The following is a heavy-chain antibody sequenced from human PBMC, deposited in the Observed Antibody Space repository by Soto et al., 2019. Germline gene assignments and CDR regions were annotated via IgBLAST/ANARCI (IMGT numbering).Heavy chain of an antibody. CDR2: ISAYNGNT. D-gene: IGHD1-1*01. Sequence: QVQLVQSGAEVKNPGASVKVSCKASGYTFTSYAISWVRQAPGQGLEWMGWISAYNGNTNYAQKLQGRVTMTTDLSTNPAYVELRSLRSDATAVYYCARDGSRRGDYWGQGTLVTVSS. J-gene: IGHJ4*02. CDR3: ARDGSRRGDY. V-gene: IGHV1-18*01. CDR1: GYTFTSYA.